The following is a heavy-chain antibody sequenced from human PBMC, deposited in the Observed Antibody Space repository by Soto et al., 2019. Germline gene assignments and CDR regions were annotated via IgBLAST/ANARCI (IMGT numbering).Heavy chain of an antibody. CDR1: GFTFSSYA. J-gene: IGHJ4*02. D-gene: IGHD2-15*01. CDR3: AKVYLGYCSGGSCPPGGY. CDR2: VSANGGRT. Sequence: GGSLRLSCAASGFTFSSYAMSWVRQAPGKGLEWVSSVSANGGRTYYTDSVKGRFTISRDNSQNTLYLQMNSLRAEDTAIYYCAKVYLGYCSGGSCPPGGYWGQGNLVTVS. V-gene: IGHV3-23*01.